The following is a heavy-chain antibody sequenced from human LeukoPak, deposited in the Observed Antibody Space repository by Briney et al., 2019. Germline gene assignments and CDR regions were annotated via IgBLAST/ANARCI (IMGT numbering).Heavy chain of an antibody. CDR2: IYTSGST. V-gene: IGHV4-4*07. J-gene: IGHJ3*02. CDR1: GGSISSYY. D-gene: IGHD3-22*01. CDR3: ARIRDSSGYYLGAFDI. Sequence: SETLSPTCTVSGGSISSYYWSWIRQPAGKGLEWIGRIYTSGSTNYNPSLKSRVTMSVDTSKNQFSLKLSSVTAADTAVYYCARIRDSSGYYLGAFDIWGQGTTVPVSS.